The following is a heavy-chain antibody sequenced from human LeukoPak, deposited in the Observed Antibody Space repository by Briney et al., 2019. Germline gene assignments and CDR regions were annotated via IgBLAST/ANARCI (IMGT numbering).Heavy chain of an antibody. CDR3: AKGGSIAARRSYYYYYYMDV. Sequence: GGSLRLSCAASGFTFSSYAMSWVRQAPGKGLEWVSAISGSGGSTYYADSVKGRFTISRDNSKNTLYLQMNSLRAEDTAVYYCAKGGSIAARRSYYYYYYMDVWGKGTTVTVSS. D-gene: IGHD6-6*01. J-gene: IGHJ6*03. CDR2: ISGSGGST. V-gene: IGHV3-23*01. CDR1: GFTFSSYA.